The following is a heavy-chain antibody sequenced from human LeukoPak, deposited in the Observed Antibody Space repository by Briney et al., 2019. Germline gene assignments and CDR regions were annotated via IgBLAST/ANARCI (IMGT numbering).Heavy chain of an antibody. V-gene: IGHV3-66*01. CDR1: GFTVSSNY. Sequence: GGSLRLSCAASGFTVSSNYMSWVRQAPGKGLEWVSVIYSGGSTYYADSVKGRFTISRDNSKNTLYLQMNSLRAEDTAVYYCARGGSSGWYDPFYYYYYYMDVWGKGTTVTISS. CDR2: IYSGGST. D-gene: IGHD6-19*01. CDR3: ARGGSSGWYDPFYYYYYYMDV. J-gene: IGHJ6*03.